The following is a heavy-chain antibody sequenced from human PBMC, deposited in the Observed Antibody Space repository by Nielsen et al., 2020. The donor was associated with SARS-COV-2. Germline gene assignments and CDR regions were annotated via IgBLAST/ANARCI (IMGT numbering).Heavy chain of an antibody. Sequence: GESLKISCAASGFTFSSYAMHWVRQAPGKGLEWVAVISYDGSNKYYADSVKGRFTISRDNSKNTLYLQMNSLRAEDTAVYYCARDRSSRYYGMDVWGQGTTVTVSS. V-gene: IGHV3-30*04. CDR1: GFTFSSYA. J-gene: IGHJ6*02. CDR2: ISYDGSNK. D-gene: IGHD3-10*01. CDR3: ARDRSSRYYGMDV.